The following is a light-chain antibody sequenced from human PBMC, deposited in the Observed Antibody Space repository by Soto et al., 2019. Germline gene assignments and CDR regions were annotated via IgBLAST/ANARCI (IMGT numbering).Light chain of an antibody. CDR2: EDD. Sequence: NYMLTQPHSVSESPGKTGTISCTRSSGSIGSNSVQWYRQRPGSAPTIVIYEDDQRPSGVPNRFAGSIDRSSNSASLTISGLQTEDEADYYRQSYDTNTVVFGGGTQLTVL. V-gene: IGLV6-57*04. CDR1: SGSIGSNS. CDR3: QSYDTNTVV. J-gene: IGLJ7*01.